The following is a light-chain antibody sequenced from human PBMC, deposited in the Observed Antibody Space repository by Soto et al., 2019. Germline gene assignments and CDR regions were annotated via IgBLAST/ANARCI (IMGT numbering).Light chain of an antibody. V-gene: IGKV3-15*01. CDR2: GAS. CDR3: QQYNKGPVT. Sequence: EIVLTQSPGTLSLSPGERATLSCRASLNVNSYLAWYQQKPGQAPRLLIYGASTSATGIPARFSGSGSGTDFTLTISSLQSEDFAVYYCQQYNKGPVTFGQGTKVDIK. J-gene: IGKJ1*01. CDR1: LNVNSY.